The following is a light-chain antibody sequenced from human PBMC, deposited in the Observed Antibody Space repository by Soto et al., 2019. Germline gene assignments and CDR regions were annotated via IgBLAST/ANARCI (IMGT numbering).Light chain of an antibody. CDR1: QAISNY. Sequence: DIQMTQSPSSLSASVGDRVTITCQASQAISNYLNWYQQKPGKAPKLLIYDASNLETGVPSRFSVSGSGTDFTFTISSLQPEDIATYYCQQYDNLPMYTFGQGTKLEIK. V-gene: IGKV1-33*01. J-gene: IGKJ2*01. CDR2: DAS. CDR3: QQYDNLPMYT.